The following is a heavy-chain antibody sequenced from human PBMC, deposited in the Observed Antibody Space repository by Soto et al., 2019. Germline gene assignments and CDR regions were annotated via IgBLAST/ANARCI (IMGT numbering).Heavy chain of an antibody. D-gene: IGHD5-12*01. CDR2: ISTYTDNT. CDR3: ARLRYSGYHTQFCYGMDV. J-gene: IGHJ6*02. V-gene: IGHV1-18*01. Sequence: QVQLEQSGVEVKKPGASVKVTCKASGYTFHNFGISWVRQAPGQGLEWMGWISTYTDNTYYAQKFQGRVTMTTDTSTSTASMELRSLRPDDTAVYYCARLRYSGYHTQFCYGMDVWGQGTTVSVYS. CDR1: GYTFHNFG.